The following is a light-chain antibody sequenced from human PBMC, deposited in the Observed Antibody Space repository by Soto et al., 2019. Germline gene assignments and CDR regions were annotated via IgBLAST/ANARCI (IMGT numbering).Light chain of an antibody. CDR2: EVS. CDR3: SSYTSSNNRV. CDR1: SSDVGGYNY. V-gene: IGLV2-14*01. J-gene: IGLJ3*02. Sequence: QSVLTQPASVSGSPGQSITISCTGTSSDVGGYNYVSWYQQHPGNAPKLMIYEVSNRPSGVSTRFSGSKSGNTASLTISGRQAADEADYYCSSYTSSNNRVFGGGTKLTVL.